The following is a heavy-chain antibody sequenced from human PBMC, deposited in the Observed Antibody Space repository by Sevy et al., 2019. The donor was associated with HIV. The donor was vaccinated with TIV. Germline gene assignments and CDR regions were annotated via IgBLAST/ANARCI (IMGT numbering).Heavy chain of an antibody. CDR3: ARDVAYYYDSSGYGY. CDR2: ISSSGSTI. J-gene: IGHJ4*02. CDR1: GFTFSDYY. D-gene: IGHD3-22*01. V-gene: IGHV3-11*01. Sequence: GGSLRLSCAASGFTFSDYYMSWIRQAPGKGLEWVSYISSSGSTIYYADSVKGRFTISRDNAKNSLYLQMNSLRAEDTAVYYCARDVAYYYDSSGYGYWGQGTLVIVSS.